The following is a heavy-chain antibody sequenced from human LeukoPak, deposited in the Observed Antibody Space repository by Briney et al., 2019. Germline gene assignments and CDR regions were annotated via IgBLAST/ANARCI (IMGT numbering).Heavy chain of an antibody. CDR1: GDSIRSSY. Sequence: SETLSLTCTVSGDSIRSSYWSRIRQSPGKGLEWIGYISTSGNTNYNPSLKSRVSISIDTSKNQFSLKLSSVTAADTAVYYCARLRNFEENYYYMDVWAKGTTVTVSS. CDR3: ARLRNFEENYYYMDV. V-gene: IGHV4-4*09. D-gene: IGHD3-9*01. CDR2: ISTSGNT. J-gene: IGHJ6*03.